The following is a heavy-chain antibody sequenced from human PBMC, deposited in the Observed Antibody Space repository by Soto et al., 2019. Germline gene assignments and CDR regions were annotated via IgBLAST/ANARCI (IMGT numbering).Heavy chain of an antibody. V-gene: IGHV3-74*01. Sequence: EVQLVESGGGLVQPGGSLRLSCAASGFTFSSYWMHWVRQAPGKGLVWVSRINSDGSSTSYADSVKGRFTISRDNAENTLYLQMNSLRAGDTAVYYCASEGDADFDLWGRGTLVTVSS. J-gene: IGHJ2*01. D-gene: IGHD1-26*01. CDR2: INSDGSST. CDR3: ASEGDADFDL. CDR1: GFTFSSYW.